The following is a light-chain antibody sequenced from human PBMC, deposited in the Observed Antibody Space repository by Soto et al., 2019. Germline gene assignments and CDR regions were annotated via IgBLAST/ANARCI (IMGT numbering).Light chain of an antibody. CDR3: SSYTSSSTPWV. J-gene: IGLJ3*02. CDR2: EVS. V-gene: IGLV2-14*01. Sequence: QSALTQPASVSGSPGQSITISCTGTSSDVGGYNSVSWYQQHPGKAPKLMIYEVSNRPSGVSNRFSGSKSGNTTSLTISGLQAEAEARYYCSSYTSSSTPWVFGGGTKLTVL. CDR1: SSDVGGYNS.